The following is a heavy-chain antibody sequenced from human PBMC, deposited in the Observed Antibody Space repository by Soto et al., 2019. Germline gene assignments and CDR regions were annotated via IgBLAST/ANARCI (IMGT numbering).Heavy chain of an antibody. J-gene: IGHJ4*02. Sequence: EVQLLESGGGLVQPGGSLRLSCAASGFTFSSYAMRWVRQAPVKGLEWVSAISGSGGSTYYADSVKGRFTIARDNSKNTFYLQRNSLRAEDTAVYYCARRGSGSYYDYWGQGALVTVSS. CDR2: ISGSGGST. CDR3: ARRGSGSYYDY. D-gene: IGHD1-26*01. V-gene: IGHV3-23*01. CDR1: GFTFSSYA.